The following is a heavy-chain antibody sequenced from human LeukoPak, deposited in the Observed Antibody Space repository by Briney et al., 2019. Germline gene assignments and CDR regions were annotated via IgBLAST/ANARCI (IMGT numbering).Heavy chain of an antibody. V-gene: IGHV3-23*01. J-gene: IGHJ4*02. CDR2: ISGSGGST. CDR1: GFTFSSYA. Sequence: GGSLRLSCAASGFTFSSYAMSWVRQAPGKGLEWVSAISGSGGSTYYADSVKGRFTISRDNSKNTLYLQMNSLRAEDTAVYYCAKDTGGYSGYDSPFFDYWGQGTLVTVSS. D-gene: IGHD5-12*01. CDR3: AKDTGGYSGYDSPFFDY.